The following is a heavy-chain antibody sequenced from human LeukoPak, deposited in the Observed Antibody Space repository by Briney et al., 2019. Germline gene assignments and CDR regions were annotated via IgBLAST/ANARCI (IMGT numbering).Heavy chain of an antibody. CDR2: INPNSGGT. V-gene: IGHV1-2*02. CDR1: AYTFTGYY. CDR3: ARDLVANDAFDI. D-gene: IGHD2-15*01. Sequence: ASVKVSCKASAYTFTGYYMHWVRQAPGQGLEWIGWINPNSGGTNYAQKFQGRVTMTRDTSISTAYMELSRLRSDDTAVYYCARDLVANDAFDIWGRGTMVTVSS. J-gene: IGHJ3*02.